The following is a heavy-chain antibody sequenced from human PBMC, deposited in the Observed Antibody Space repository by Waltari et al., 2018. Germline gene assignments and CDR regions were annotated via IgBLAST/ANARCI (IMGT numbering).Heavy chain of an antibody. CDR1: GFTFSSYA. D-gene: IGHD5-12*01. J-gene: IGHJ4*02. CDR3: ARGPAPWVVATSIDY. CDR2: ISYDGSNK. V-gene: IGHV3-30-3*01. Sequence: QVQLVESGGGVVQPGRSLRLSCAASGFTFSSYAMHWVRQAPGKGLGGVACISYDGSNKYYADSVKGRFTISRDNSKNTLYLQMNSLRAEDTAVYYCARGPAPWVVATSIDYWGQGALVTVSS.